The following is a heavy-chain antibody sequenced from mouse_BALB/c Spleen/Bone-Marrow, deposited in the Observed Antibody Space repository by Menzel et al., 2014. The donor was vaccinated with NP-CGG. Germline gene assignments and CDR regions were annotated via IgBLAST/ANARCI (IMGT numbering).Heavy chain of an antibody. J-gene: IGHJ2*01. V-gene: IGHV2-6-4*01. CDR2: IWNGGST. Sequence: VKLVESGPGLVAPSQSLSITCTVSGFSLSRYSVRWVRQPPGKGLEWLGMIWNGGSTDYNSALKSRLSISKDNSKSQVFLKMNSLQTDDTAMYYCARNYYGSPYYFDYWGQGTTLTVSS. CDR1: GFSLSRYS. D-gene: IGHD1-1*01. CDR3: ARNYYGSPYYFDY.